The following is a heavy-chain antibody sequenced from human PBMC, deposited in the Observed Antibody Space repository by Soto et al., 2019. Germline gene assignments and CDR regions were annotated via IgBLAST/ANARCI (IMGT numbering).Heavy chain of an antibody. Sequence: ASVKVSCKASGGTFSSYAISWVRQAPGQGLEWMGGIIPIFGTANYAQKFQGRVTITADESTSTAYMELSSLRSEDTAVYYCALAYYDFWSGTVRNWFDPWGQGTLVTV. CDR2: IIPIFGTA. CDR3: ALAYYDFWSGTVRNWFDP. V-gene: IGHV1-69*13. CDR1: GGTFSSYA. D-gene: IGHD3-3*01. J-gene: IGHJ5*02.